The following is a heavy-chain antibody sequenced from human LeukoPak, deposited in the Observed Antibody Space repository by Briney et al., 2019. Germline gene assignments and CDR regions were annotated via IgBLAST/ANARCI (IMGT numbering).Heavy chain of an antibody. CDR2: IKEDGSER. CDR1: AFIFSGHW. CDR3: ARESAARPKHFDY. V-gene: IGHV3-7*03. D-gene: IGHD6-6*01. Sequence: GGSLRLSCEASAFIFSGHWLNWVRQTPGKGLEWVASIKEDGSERQYVDSVKGRFSISRDNTKGSLFLQLNSLRAEDTAVYYCARESAARPKHFDYWGQGTLVTVPS. J-gene: IGHJ4*02.